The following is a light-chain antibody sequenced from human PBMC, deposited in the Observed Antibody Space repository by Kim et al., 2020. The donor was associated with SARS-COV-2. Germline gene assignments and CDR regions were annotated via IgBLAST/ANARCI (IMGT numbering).Light chain of an antibody. CDR3: QQSNNWPYT. Sequence: EIVMTQSPATLSVSLGERVTLSCRASQSVSSNLAWYQHRPSQAPRLLIYGVSTRATGIPARFSGSGSGTEFTLTISSLQSEDFAVYYCQQSNNWPYTFGQGTKLEI. CDR2: GVS. V-gene: IGKV3D-15*01. J-gene: IGKJ2*01. CDR1: QSVSSN.